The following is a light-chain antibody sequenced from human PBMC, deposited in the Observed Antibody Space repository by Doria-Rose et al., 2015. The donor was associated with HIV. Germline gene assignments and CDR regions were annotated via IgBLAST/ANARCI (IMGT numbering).Light chain of an antibody. CDR1: QRVKSSY. Sequence: EIVMTQSPGTLSLSPGERATLSCRASQRVKSSYLAWYQQQPGQAPRLLIYDAATSATGIPDRFSARRSGTDFTLTISRLEPEDVAVYYCQQYGTSRGSFGQGTRLEIK. V-gene: IGKV3-20*01. CDR2: DAA. J-gene: IGKJ5*01. CDR3: QQYGTSRGS.